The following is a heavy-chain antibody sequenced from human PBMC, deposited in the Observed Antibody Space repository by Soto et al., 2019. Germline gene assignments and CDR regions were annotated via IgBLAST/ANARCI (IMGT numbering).Heavy chain of an antibody. Sequence: QVKLEESGPGLVKPSGTLSLRCAVSGGSITNSNWWNWVRQTPEKGLEWIGQILPSGSTNYNPSLATRVTMSVDTSKNQFSLLLTSVTAADTALYFCARSDYGDSNAQYFDYWGQGTLVTVSS. CDR2: ILPSGST. J-gene: IGHJ4*02. V-gene: IGHV4-4*02. D-gene: IGHD4-17*01. CDR3: ARSDYGDSNAQYFDY. CDR1: GGSITNSNW.